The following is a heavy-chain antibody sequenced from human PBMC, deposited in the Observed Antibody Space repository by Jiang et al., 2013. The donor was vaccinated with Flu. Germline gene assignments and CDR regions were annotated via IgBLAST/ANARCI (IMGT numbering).Heavy chain of an antibody. Sequence: KPTQTLTLTCTFSGFSLSTSGVGVGWIRQPPGKALEWLALIYWDDDKRYSPSLKSRLTITKDTSKNXVVLTMTNMDPVDTATYYCAHRYGDQRIEDDYWYFDLWGRGTLVTVSS. D-gene: IGHD4-17*01. V-gene: IGHV2-5*02. J-gene: IGHJ2*01. CDR1: GFSLSTSGVG. CDR2: IYWDDDK. CDR3: AHRYGDQRIEDDYWYFDL.